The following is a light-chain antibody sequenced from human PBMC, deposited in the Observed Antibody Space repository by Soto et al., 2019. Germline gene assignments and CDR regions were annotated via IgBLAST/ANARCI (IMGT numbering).Light chain of an antibody. CDR1: QGVSGSY. Sequence: EIVLTQSPGTLSLSPGERATLSCRARQGVSGSYLAWYQQKPGQAPRLLIYGASSRATGIPNRFSGSESGTDFTLTISRLEPEDFAVDDGQHDGSSPRTCGQGTKVETK. J-gene: IGKJ1*01. CDR3: QHDGSSPRT. CDR2: GAS. V-gene: IGKV3-20*01.